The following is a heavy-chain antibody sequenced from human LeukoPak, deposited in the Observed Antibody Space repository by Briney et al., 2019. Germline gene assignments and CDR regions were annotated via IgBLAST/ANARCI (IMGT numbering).Heavy chain of an antibody. CDR2: IGAYNGNT. CDR3: AREGNIAAAGTIHFDY. Sequence: VASVKVSCKASGYTFTSYGIGWVRQAPGQGLEWMGWIGAYNGNTNYAQKLQGRVTMTTDTSTSTAYMELRSLRSDDTAVYYCAREGNIAAAGTIHFDYWGQGTLVTVSS. CDR1: GYTFTSYG. J-gene: IGHJ4*02. V-gene: IGHV1-18*01. D-gene: IGHD6-13*01.